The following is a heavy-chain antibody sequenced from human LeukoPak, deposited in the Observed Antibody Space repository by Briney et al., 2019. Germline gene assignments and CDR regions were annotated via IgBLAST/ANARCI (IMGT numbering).Heavy chain of an antibody. CDR3: ARGRDSISSSDY. CDR1: GFTFVAYD. Sequence: GGSLRLSCAASGFTFVAYDMRWVRQAPGKGLEWVSGISCGAGSTGYADSVKGRFTISRANAKNSLYLNMISPRAADTSFHYGARGRDSISSSDYWGQGTPVTVSS. CDR2: ISCGAGST. D-gene: IGHD4-11*01. V-gene: IGHV3-20*04. J-gene: IGHJ4*02.